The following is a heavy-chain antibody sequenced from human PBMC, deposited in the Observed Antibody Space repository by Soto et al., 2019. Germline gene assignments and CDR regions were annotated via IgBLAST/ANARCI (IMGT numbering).Heavy chain of an antibody. CDR1: GFSLSTSGVG. D-gene: IGHD5-18*01. J-gene: IGHJ6*02. CDR2: IYWNDDK. Sequence: SGPTLVNPTQTLTLTCTFSGFSLSTSGVGVGWIRQPPGKALEWLALIYWNDDKRYSPSLKSRLTITKDTSKNQVVLTMTNMDPVDTATYYSAHTGEPVYSYGYGDYYYGMDVWGQGTTVTVSS. V-gene: IGHV2-5*01. CDR3: AHTGEPVYSYGYGDYYYGMDV.